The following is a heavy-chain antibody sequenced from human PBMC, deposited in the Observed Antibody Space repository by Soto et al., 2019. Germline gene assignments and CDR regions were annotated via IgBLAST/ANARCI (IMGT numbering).Heavy chain of an antibody. CDR1: GFTFSSYA. CDR3: ARDLLRFPLGMDV. V-gene: IGHV3-30-3*01. Sequence: PGGSLRLSCAASGFTFSSYAMHWVRQAPGKGLEWVAVITYDGSNKYYADSVKGRFTISRDNSKNTLYLQMNSLRAEDTAVYYCARDLLRFPLGMDVWGQGTTVTVSS. J-gene: IGHJ6*02. CDR2: ITYDGSNK. D-gene: IGHD3-3*01.